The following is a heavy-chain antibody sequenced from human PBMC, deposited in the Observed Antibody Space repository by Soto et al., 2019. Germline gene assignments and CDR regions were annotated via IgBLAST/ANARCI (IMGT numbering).Heavy chain of an antibody. V-gene: IGHV3-33*01. J-gene: IGHJ6*02. CDR2: IYYDGSNK. CDR3: AREGLWSGYHGHQYGMDV. D-gene: IGHD3-3*01. CDR1: GFTFSNSG. Sequence: QVQLVESGGGVVQPGTSLKLSCAASGFTFSNSGIHWVRQSPGKGLEWVAVIYYDGSNKYYGDSVKGRFTISRDNSNNMVYLQMNSLGPEDSAVYYCAREGLWSGYHGHQYGMDVWGQGTTVTVSS.